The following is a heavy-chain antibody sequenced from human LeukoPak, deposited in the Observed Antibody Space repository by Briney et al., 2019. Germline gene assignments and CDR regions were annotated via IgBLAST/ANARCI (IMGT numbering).Heavy chain of an antibody. CDR3: ARLGIITAAGSNDY. V-gene: IGHV3-48*04. D-gene: IGHD6-13*01. Sequence: GRSLRLSCAASGFTFSSYGMHWVRQAPGKGLEWVSYINYSGDTKYYADSVKGRFTVSRDNAKNSLYLQMNSLRAEDTAVYYCARLGIITAAGSNDYWGQGTLVTVSS. CDR2: INYSGDTK. J-gene: IGHJ4*02. CDR1: GFTFSSYG.